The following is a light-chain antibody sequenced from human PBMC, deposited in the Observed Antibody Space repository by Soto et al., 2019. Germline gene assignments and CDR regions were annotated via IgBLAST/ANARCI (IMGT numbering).Light chain of an antibody. CDR1: SSDVGGYNY. CDR3: CSYAGSYSYV. J-gene: IGLJ1*01. V-gene: IGLV2-11*01. Sequence: QSALTQPRSVSGSPGQSVTISCTGTSSDVGGYNYVSRYQEQPGKAPKLMIYDVSKRPSGVPDRFSGSKSGNTASLTISGLQAEDEADYYCCSYAGSYSYVFGTGTKLTVL. CDR2: DVS.